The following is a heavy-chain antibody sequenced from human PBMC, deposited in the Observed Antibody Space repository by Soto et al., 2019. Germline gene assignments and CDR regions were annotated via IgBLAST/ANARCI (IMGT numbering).Heavy chain of an antibody. CDR2: MTGSGDTT. J-gene: IGHJ4*02. Sequence: GGSLRLSCRVSGFAFSGFAMNWVRQSPNKGLEWVSTMTGSGDTTYYAESVKGRFTISRDNSKNTLFLHMTALRADDTAIYFCAKQVYGGNTSPFGSWGQGPLVTVYS. D-gene: IGHD4-17*01. V-gene: IGHV3-23*01. CDR3: AKQVYGGNTSPFGS. CDR1: GFAFSGFA.